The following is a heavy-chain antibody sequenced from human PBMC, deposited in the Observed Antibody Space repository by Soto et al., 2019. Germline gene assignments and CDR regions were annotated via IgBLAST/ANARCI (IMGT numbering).Heavy chain of an antibody. CDR3: TSSVTEYSYDCLGV. CDR2: VHTGNGST. D-gene: IGHD5-18*01. J-gene: IGHJ6*02. V-gene: IGHV1-3*04. CDR1: GFRFNNYV. Sequence: ASVKVSGKASGFRFNNYVIHWVPQAPGQRLEAMGWVHTGNGSTEYSQNFLYRVTITRDTSASTGYRYLSRLNPEDTALYYCTSSVTEYSYDCLGVWGQGTRVTVSS.